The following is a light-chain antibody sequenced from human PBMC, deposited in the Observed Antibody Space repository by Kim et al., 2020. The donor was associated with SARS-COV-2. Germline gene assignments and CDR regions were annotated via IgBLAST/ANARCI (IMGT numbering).Light chain of an antibody. Sequence: SVSLSCTGTSSDVGGYNYVSWYQQFPGNAPRLMIYDVNKRPSGVPDRFSASKSGNTASLTISGLQADDEADYYCCSYAGGYTQVALGGGTQLTVL. CDR1: SSDVGGYNY. V-gene: IGLV2-11*03. CDR2: DVN. CDR3: CSYAGGYTQVA. J-gene: IGLJ2*01.